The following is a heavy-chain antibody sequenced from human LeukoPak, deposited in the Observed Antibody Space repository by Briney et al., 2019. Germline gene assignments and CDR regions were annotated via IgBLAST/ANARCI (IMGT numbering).Heavy chain of an antibody. J-gene: IGHJ4*02. CDR3: ARERIAVGQDY. CDR1: GFTFSSYS. V-gene: IGHV3-48*01. CDR2: ISSSSSTI. Sequence: PGGSLRLSCAASGFTFSSYSMNWVRQAPGKGLEWVSYISSSSSTIYYADSVEGRFTISRDNAKNSLYLQMNSLRAEDTAVYYCARERIAVGQDYWGQGTLVTVSS. D-gene: IGHD6-19*01.